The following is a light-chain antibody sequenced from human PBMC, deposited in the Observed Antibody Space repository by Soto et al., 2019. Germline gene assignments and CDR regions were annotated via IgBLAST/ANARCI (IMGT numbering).Light chain of an antibody. CDR2: EVS. CDR3: SSYTSSSTSPYV. J-gene: IGLJ1*01. V-gene: IGLV2-23*02. Sequence: QSALTQPASVSGSPGQSITIPCTGTNSDVGSYDLVSWYQHRPGNVPKLIIFEVSKRPSGISDRFSGSKSGNTASLTISGLQPEDESDYYCSSYTSSSTSPYVFGTGTKLTVL. CDR1: NSDVGSYDL.